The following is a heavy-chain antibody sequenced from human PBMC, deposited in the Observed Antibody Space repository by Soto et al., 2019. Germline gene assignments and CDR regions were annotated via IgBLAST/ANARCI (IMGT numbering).Heavy chain of an antibody. Sequence: ASVKVSCKASGYTFTSYYMHWVRQAPGQGLEWMGIINPSGGSTSYAQKFQGRVTMTRDTSTSTVYMELSSLRSEDTAVYYCATSKPDIVVVPAAILSPHNWFHPWGQGTLVTGSS. CDR1: GYTFTSYY. CDR3: ATSKPDIVVVPAAILSPHNWFHP. CDR2: INPSGGST. D-gene: IGHD2-2*02. V-gene: IGHV1-46*01. J-gene: IGHJ5*02.